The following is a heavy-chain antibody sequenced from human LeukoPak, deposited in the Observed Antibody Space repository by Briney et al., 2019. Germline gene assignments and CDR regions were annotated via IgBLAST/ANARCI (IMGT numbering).Heavy chain of an antibody. D-gene: IGHD3-22*01. CDR3: ARENYYESSISSDY. Sequence: GGSLRLSCAASGFTFNTYAMSWVRQAPGKGLEWVSVISGSGGTSYYADSVKGRFTISRDNSKNTLYLQMNSLRAEDTAVYYCARENYYESSISSDYWGQGTLVTVSS. CDR1: GFTFNTYA. CDR2: ISGSGGTS. J-gene: IGHJ4*02. V-gene: IGHV3-23*01.